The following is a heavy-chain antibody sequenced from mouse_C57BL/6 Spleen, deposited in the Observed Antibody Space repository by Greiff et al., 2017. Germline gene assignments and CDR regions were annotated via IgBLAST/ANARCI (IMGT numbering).Heavy chain of an antibody. Sequence: VQLQQSGTELVQPGASVKLSCTASGYTFTSYWMHWVKQRPGQGLEWIGNINPSNGGTNYNEKFKSKATLTVDKSSSTAYMQLSSLTSEDAAVYYCARRGVGSPLTGTIFDYWGQGTTLTVSS. CDR2: INPSNGGT. D-gene: IGHD4-1*01. V-gene: IGHV1-53*01. CDR3: ARRGVGSPLTGTIFDY. CDR1: GYTFTSYW. J-gene: IGHJ2*01.